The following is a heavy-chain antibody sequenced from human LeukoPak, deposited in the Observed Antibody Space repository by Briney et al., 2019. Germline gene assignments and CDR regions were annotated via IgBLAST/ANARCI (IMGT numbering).Heavy chain of an antibody. CDR1: GFTFNTYW. CDR2: IKQDGNEK. V-gene: IGHV3-7*01. D-gene: IGHD2-2*01. J-gene: IGHJ4*02. Sequence: PGGSLRLSCTASGFTFNTYWMSWVRQAPGKGLEWVANIKQDGNEKYYVDSVKGRFTISRDNAKNSLYLQMNSLRAEDTAVYYCARVTGTSAILYWGPGALVTVSS. CDR3: ARVTGTSAILY.